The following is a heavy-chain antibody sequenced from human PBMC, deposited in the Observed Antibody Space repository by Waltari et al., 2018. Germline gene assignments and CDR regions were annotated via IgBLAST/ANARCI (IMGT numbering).Heavy chain of an antibody. CDR1: GYTLTELS. CDR3: ATDPGSSSSGSGY. J-gene: IGHJ4*02. Sequence: QVQLVQSGAEVKKPGASVKVSCKVSGYTLTELSMHWVRQAPGNGLEWMGGFDPEDGETICAQKFQGRCTMTEATSTDTAYMELSSLRSEDPAVYYCATDPGSSSSGSGYWGQGTLVTVSS. V-gene: IGHV1-24*01. D-gene: IGHD6-6*01. CDR2: FDPEDGET.